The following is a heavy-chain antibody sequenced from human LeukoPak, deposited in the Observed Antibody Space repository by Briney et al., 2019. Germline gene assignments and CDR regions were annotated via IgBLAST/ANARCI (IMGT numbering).Heavy chain of an antibody. CDR2: ISNTGSVI. V-gene: IGHV3-48*01. D-gene: IGHD2-8*01. CDR1: GFTFSSYA. Sequence: GGSLRLSCAASGFTFSSYAMNWVRQAPGKGLEWVSYISNTGSVIYYAASVKGRFTISRDNSKNTLYLQMNSLRAEDTAVYYCARGNGRTDYYFDYWGQGTLVTVSS. CDR3: ARGNGRTDYYFDY. J-gene: IGHJ4*02.